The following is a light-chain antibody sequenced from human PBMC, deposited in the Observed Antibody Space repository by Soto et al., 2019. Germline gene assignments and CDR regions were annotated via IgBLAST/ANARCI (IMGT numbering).Light chain of an antibody. CDR1: QSVSSGY. J-gene: IGKJ2*01. V-gene: IGKV3-20*01. Sequence: DTVLTQSPGTLSLSPGERVTVSCRASQSVSSGYLAWYQQKPGQAPRLLIYGASTRATGIPDRFSGSGSGTDFSLAISRLDPEDFAVYYCQQYDTSPYTFGQGTKLEMK. CDR2: GAS. CDR3: QQYDTSPYT.